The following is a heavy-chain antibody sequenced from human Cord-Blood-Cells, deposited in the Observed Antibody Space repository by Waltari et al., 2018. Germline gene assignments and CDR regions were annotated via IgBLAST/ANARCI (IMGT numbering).Heavy chain of an antibody. V-gene: IGHV1-2*04. J-gene: IGHJ6*02. Sequence: QVQLVQSGAEVKKPGASVKVSCKASVYTFTGYYMHWVRQAPGQGLEWMGWINPNSGGTNYAQKFQGWVTMTRDTSISTAYMELSRLRSDDTAVYYCARGDGSGSPYYYGMDVWGQGTTVTVSS. CDR2: INPNSGGT. CDR1: VYTFTGYY. CDR3: ARGDGSGSPYYYGMDV. D-gene: IGHD3-10*01.